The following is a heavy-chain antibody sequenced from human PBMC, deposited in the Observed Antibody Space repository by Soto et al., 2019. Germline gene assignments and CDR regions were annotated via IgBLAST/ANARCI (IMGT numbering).Heavy chain of an antibody. Sequence: GASVKVSCKASGCTFSSYTISWVRQAPGQGLEWMGGFNPEDGETIYAQKFQGRVTMTEDTSTDTAYMELSSLRSEDTAVYYCATNIVVVVAATGPRFDYWGQGTLVTVSS. CDR3: ATNIVVVVAATGPRFDY. CDR1: GCTFSSYT. J-gene: IGHJ4*02. V-gene: IGHV1-24*01. D-gene: IGHD2-15*01. CDR2: FNPEDGET.